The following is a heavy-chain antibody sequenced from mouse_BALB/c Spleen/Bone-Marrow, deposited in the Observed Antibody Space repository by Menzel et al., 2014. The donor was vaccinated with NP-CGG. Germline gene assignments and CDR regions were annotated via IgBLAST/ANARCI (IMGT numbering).Heavy chain of an antibody. Sequence: EVQGVESGGGLVKPGGSLKLSCAASGFTFSSYAMSWIRQTPEKRLERVATISSGGNYTYYPDSVKGRFTISRDNAKNTLYLQMSSLRSEDTAMYYCARPNTDYFDYWGQGTTLTVSS. CDR1: GFTFSSYA. CDR2: ISSGGNYT. V-gene: IGHV5-9-3*01. J-gene: IGHJ2*01. CDR3: ARPNTDYFDY. D-gene: IGHD5-1-1*01.